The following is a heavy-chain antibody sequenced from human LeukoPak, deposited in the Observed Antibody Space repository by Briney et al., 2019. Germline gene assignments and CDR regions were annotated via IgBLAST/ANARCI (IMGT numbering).Heavy chain of an antibody. Sequence: GGSLRLSCAASGFTFSSYSMNWVRQAPGKGLEWVSSISSSSSYIYYADSVKGRFTISRDNAKNSLYLQMNSLRAEDTAVYYCARLGPYGDYVGYFDYWGQGTPVTVSS. CDR2: ISSSSSYI. J-gene: IGHJ4*02. V-gene: IGHV3-21*01. CDR3: ARLGPYGDYVGYFDY. D-gene: IGHD4-17*01. CDR1: GFTFSSYS.